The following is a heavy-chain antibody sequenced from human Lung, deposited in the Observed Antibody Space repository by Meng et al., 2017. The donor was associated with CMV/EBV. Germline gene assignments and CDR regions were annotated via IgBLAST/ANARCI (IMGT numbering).Heavy chain of an antibody. V-gene: IGHV3-23*01. CDR3: AKYSAVGERLYYFDY. CDR2: IGATAGGT. CDR1: GLTFSSYG. D-gene: IGHD2-21*01. J-gene: IGHJ4*03. Sequence: ETXKISXAASGLTFSSYGMSWVRQAPGKGLEWVSSIGATAGGTYYADSVKGRFTISRDNAKNTLYLQMNSLRAEDTAVYYCAKYSAVGERLYYFDYWGQGXTVTVSS.